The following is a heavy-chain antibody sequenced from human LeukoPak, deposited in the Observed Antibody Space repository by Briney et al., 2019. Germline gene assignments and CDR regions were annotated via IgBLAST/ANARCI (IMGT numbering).Heavy chain of an antibody. J-gene: IGHJ4*02. D-gene: IGHD6-19*01. CDR3: AKIAVAYFDY. CDR1: GFTVSSSN. V-gene: IGHV3-66*01. CDR2: IYSGGAT. Sequence: GGSLRLSCAASGFTVSSSNMGWVRQAPGKGLEWVSVIYSGGATYYPDTVKARFIISRDLSKNTLFLQMHDLRAEDTAVYYCAKIAVAYFDYWGQGTLVTVSS.